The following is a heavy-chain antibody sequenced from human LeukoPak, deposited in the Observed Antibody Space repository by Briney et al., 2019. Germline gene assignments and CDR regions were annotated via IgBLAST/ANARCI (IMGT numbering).Heavy chain of an antibody. CDR3: ARSLGAARGFDY. D-gene: IGHD3-10*01. V-gene: IGHV3-66*01. J-gene: IGHJ4*02. CDR2: IYSGGNT. CDR1: GFTFSNAW. Sequence: GGSLRLSCAASGFTFSNAWMTWLRQAPGKGLEWVSVIYSGGNTYYADSVKGRFTISRDNSKNTLYLQTNSLRAEDTAVYYCARSLGAARGFDYWGQGTLVTVSS.